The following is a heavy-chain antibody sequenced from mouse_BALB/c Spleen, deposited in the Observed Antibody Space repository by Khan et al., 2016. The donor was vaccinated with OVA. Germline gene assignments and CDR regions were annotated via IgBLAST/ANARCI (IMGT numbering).Heavy chain of an antibody. V-gene: IGHV3-2*02. J-gene: IGHJ2*01. Sequence: VQLKQSGPGLVKPSQSLSLTCTVTGYSITSGYVWNWIRQFPGNKLEWMGYISYSGGTSYNPSLKSRISITRDTSKNQFFLQLNSVTTEDTATYYCARGNYYGYYFDYWGQGTTLTVSS. CDR1: GYSITSGYV. D-gene: IGHD1-1*01. CDR2: ISYSGGT. CDR3: ARGNYYGYYFDY.